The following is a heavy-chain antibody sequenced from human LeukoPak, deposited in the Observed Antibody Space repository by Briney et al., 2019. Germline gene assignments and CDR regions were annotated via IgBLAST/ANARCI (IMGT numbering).Heavy chain of an antibody. D-gene: IGHD3-10*01. CDR2: IKSKTDRGTT. CDR1: GFTFTNAW. Sequence: GASLRLSCAASGFTFTNAWMSWVRQAPGKGLEWVGRIKSKTDRGTTDYAAPVIGRFTISRDDSTNTVYLQMNSLNTEDTAVYYCSTLVYGSGSYDYWGQGTLVTVSS. CDR3: STLVYGSGSYDY. J-gene: IGHJ4*02. V-gene: IGHV3-15*01.